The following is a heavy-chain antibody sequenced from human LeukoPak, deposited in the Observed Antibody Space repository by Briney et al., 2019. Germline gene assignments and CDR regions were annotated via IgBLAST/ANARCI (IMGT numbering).Heavy chain of an antibody. Sequence: PGGSLRLSCVGSGFTSKAYALTWARQAPGKGLEWVSGISGGGVTTYYADSVKGRFTISRDNSKNTLCLQMNSLRADDTAIYYCARNQQLGGHSYYYYGMDVWGQGTTVTVSS. J-gene: IGHJ6*02. V-gene: IGHV3-23*01. CDR2: ISGGGVTT. CDR3: ARNQQLGGHSYYYYGMDV. CDR1: GFTSKAYA. D-gene: IGHD3-16*01.